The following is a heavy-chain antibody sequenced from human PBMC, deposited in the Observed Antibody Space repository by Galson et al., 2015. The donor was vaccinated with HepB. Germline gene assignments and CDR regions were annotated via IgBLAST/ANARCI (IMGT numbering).Heavy chain of an antibody. Sequence: SLRLSCAASGFTFSNYSMNWVRQAPGKGLEWVSYISSRDNTIYYADSVKGRFTISRDNAKRSLYLQMNSLRAEDTAVYYCVSALNVLVDTAMVPRGYWGQGTLVTVSS. CDR3: VSALNVLVDTAMVPRGY. J-gene: IGHJ4*02. D-gene: IGHD5-18*01. V-gene: IGHV3-48*01. CDR1: GFTFSNYS. CDR2: ISSRDNTI.